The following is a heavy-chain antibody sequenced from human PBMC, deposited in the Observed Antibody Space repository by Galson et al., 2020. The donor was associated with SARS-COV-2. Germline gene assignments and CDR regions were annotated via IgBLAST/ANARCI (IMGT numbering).Heavy chain of an antibody. CDR2: FYYSGNT. Sequence: SETLSLTCTVSGGSISSSSFYWGWIRQPPGKGLEWIGGFYYSGNTYYNPSLKSRVTISVDTSKNQFSLKLTSVTAADTAVYYCARGPAYYYDSSGHYTRPPAHFQHWGQGTLVTVSS. CDR1: GGSISSSSFY. CDR3: ARGPAYYYDSSGHYTRPPAHFQH. J-gene: IGHJ1*01. V-gene: IGHV4-39*07. D-gene: IGHD3-22*01.